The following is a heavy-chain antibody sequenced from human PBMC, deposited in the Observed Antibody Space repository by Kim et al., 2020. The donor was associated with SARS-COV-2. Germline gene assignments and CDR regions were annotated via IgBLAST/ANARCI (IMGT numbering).Heavy chain of an antibody. CDR1: GGSISSSSYY. D-gene: IGHD2-15*01. Sequence: SETLSLTCTVSGGSISSSSYYWGWIRQPPGKGLEWIGSIYYSGSTYYNPSLKSRVTISVDTSKNQFSLKLSSVTAADTAVYYCARVPYCSGGSCPLPYYFDYWGQGTLVTVSS. V-gene: IGHV4-39*01. CDR2: IYYSGST. J-gene: IGHJ4*02. CDR3: ARVPYCSGGSCPLPYYFDY.